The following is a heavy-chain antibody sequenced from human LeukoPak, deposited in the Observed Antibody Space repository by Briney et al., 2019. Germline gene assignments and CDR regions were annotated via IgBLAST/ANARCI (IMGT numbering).Heavy chain of an antibody. D-gene: IGHD6-13*01. CDR2: ISPSSDDI. J-gene: IGHJ4*02. Sequence: GSLRLSCAASGISFSPHYMSWVRQAPGKGLEWVSTISPSSDDIYYADSVKGRFTISRDNAKDSLYLQMNSLRADDTAVYYCARDGSGWSRLYWGQGTLVTVSS. CDR1: GISFSPHY. CDR3: ARDGSGWSRLY. V-gene: IGHV3-21*01.